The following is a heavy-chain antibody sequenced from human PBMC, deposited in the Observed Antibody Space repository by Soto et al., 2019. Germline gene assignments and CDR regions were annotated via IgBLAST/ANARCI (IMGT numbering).Heavy chain of an antibody. V-gene: IGHV4-31*03. Sequence: TLSLTCTVSGGSISSGGYLLSWVRQHPGKGLEWIGNIYYSGRTYYNPSLKSRVTISVDTSKNQFSLNLSSVTAADTAVYYCARFAKEENPKVGSWYYFDYWGQGTRVT. CDR3: ARFAKEENPKVGSWYYFDY. D-gene: IGHD6-13*01. CDR2: IYYSGRT. CDR1: GGSISSGGYL. J-gene: IGHJ4*02.